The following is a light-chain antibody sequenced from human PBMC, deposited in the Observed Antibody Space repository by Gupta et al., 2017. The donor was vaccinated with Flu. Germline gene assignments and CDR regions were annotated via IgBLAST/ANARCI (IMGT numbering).Light chain of an antibody. J-gene: IGLJ3*02. CDR2: DVN. V-gene: IGLV2-11*03. Sequence: GQSVAISCTATSIDVGAYDYVARYQQHPAHVLILIIYDVNTATAGVPYGSAGSNSGNMTSLTISGLEADDEYYYYYNANSDSWVFGGGTRLTVL. CDR1: SIDVGAYDY. CDR3: NANSDSWV.